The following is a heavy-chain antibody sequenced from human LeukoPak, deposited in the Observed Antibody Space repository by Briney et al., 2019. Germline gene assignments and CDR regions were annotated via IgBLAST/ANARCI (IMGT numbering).Heavy chain of an antibody. CDR3: AKDRDSSSWESGFDP. D-gene: IGHD6-13*01. CDR2: ISYDGSNK. J-gene: IGHJ5*02. CDR1: GFTFSSYA. V-gene: IGHV3-30-3*01. Sequence: PGGSLRLSCAASGFTFSSYAMHWVRQAPGKGLEWVAVISYDGSNKYYTDSVKGRFTISRDNSKNTLYLQMNSLRAEDTAVYYCAKDRDSSSWESGFDPWGQGTLVTVSS.